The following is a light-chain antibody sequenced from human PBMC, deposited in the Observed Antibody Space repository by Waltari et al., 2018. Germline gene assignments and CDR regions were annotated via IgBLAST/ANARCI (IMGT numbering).Light chain of an antibody. V-gene: IGLV2-23*02. J-gene: IGLJ2*01. CDR3: CTYVDSSNLS. Sequence: QSALTQPASVSGSPGQSITISCSGTTSDFGTHNFVSWYQQHPGTVPKLLIYEVTKRPSGVSNRFSGSTSGNTASLTISGLQADDEANYYCCTYVDSSNLSFGGGTTLTVL. CDR1: TSDFGTHNF. CDR2: EVT.